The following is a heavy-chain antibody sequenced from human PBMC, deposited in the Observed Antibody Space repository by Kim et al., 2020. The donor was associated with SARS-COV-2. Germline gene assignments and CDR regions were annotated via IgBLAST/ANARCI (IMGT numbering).Heavy chain of an antibody. J-gene: IGHJ6*01. CDR1: GFTFSDYY. D-gene: IGHD5-18*01. Sequence: GGSLRLSCAASGFTFSDYYMSWIRQAPGKGLEWVAYISSSGSTIYSADSVKGRFTISRDNAKNSLSLQMNSLRAEDTAVYECATDTAMVSYFYYGMDVWG. CDR3: ATDTAMVSYFYYGMDV. V-gene: IGHV3-11*01. CDR2: ISSSGSTI.